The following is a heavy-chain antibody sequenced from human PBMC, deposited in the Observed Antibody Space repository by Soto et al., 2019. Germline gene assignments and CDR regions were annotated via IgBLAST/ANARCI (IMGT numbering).Heavy chain of an antibody. Sequence: ASVKVSCKASGYTFTSYGISWVRQAPGQGLEWMGWISAYNGNTNYAQKLQGRVTMTTDTSTSTAYMELRSLRSDDTAVYYCARDWWDLGAHTLDYWGQGTLVTVSS. CDR1: GYTFTSYG. J-gene: IGHJ4*02. CDR3: ARDWWDLGAHTLDY. CDR2: ISAYNGNT. D-gene: IGHD3-16*01. V-gene: IGHV1-18*01.